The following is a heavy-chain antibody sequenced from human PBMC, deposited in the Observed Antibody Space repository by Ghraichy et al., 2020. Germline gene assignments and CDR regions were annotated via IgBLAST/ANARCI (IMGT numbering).Heavy chain of an antibody. CDR2: ISWDGGST. Sequence: GGSLRLSCAASGFTFDDYTMHWVRQAPGKGLEWVSLISWDGGSTYYADSVKGRFTISRDNSKNSLYLQMNSLRTEDTALYYCAKDMGSGSDGWYFDLWGRGTLVTVSS. J-gene: IGHJ2*01. CDR1: GFTFDDYT. CDR3: AKDMGSGSDGWYFDL. D-gene: IGHD1-26*01. V-gene: IGHV3-43*01.